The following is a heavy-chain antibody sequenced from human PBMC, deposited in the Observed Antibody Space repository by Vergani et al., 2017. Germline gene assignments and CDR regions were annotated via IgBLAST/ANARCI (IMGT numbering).Heavy chain of an antibody. D-gene: IGHD3-9*01. CDR3: ARVPCHYDILTGDYYYYGIDV. V-gene: IGHV4-59*01. CDR2: IYYSGST. Sequence: QVQLQESGPGLVKPSETLSLTCTVSGGSISSYYWSWIRQPPGKGLEWIGYIYYSGSTNYNPSLKSLVTITVDTSKNQFSLKLSSVTAADTAVYYCARVPCHYDILTGDYYYYGIDVWGQGTTVTVSS. CDR1: GGSISSYY. J-gene: IGHJ6*02.